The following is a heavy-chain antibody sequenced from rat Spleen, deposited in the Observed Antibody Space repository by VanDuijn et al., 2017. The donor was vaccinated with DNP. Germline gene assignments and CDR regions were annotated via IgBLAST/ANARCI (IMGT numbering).Heavy chain of an antibody. CDR3: TTDFERGY. CDR1: GFTFSNYG. D-gene: IGHD1-11*01. CDR2: ISASGGST. V-gene: IGHV5-27*01. Sequence: EVQLVESGGGSVQPGRSLKLSCAASGFTFSNYGMAWVRQAPKKGLEWVASISASGGSTSYRDSVKGRFTISRDNAKSILYLQMDSLRSEDTATYYCTTDFERGYWGQGVMVTVSS. J-gene: IGHJ2*01.